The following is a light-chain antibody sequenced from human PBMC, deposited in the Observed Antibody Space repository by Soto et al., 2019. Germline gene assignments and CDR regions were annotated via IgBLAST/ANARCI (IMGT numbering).Light chain of an antibody. CDR3: QHYTGHLWT. CDR2: DAS. J-gene: IGKJ1*01. Sequence: DIQMTQFPSTLPAAVGDRVTITCRASQTIYSWLAWYQQKPGEAPKLLIYDASTLQTGGPSRFKGSGSGTDFTLTISRLQPDDFATSYCQHYTGHLWTFGQGTKVESK. CDR1: QTIYSW. V-gene: IGKV1-5*01.